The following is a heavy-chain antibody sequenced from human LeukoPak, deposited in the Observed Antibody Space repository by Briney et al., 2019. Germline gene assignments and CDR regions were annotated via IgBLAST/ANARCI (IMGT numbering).Heavy chain of an antibody. Sequence: SETLSLTCTVSGYSINNGYYWGWIRQPPGKGLEWIGSIYHSGSTYYKPSLKSRVTISVDTSKNQFSLKLNSVTAADTAVYYCAKSNGYGLVDIWGQGTMVTVSS. D-gene: IGHD3-10*01. V-gene: IGHV4-38-2*02. CDR3: AKSNGYGLVDI. J-gene: IGHJ3*02. CDR2: IYHSGST. CDR1: GYSINNGYY.